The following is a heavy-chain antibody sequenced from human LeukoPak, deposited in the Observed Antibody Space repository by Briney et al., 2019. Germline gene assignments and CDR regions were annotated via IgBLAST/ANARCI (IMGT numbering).Heavy chain of an antibody. CDR3: ARWSTYEDAFDV. V-gene: IGHV4-39*01. J-gene: IGHJ3*01. CDR2: IYYSGST. CDR1: GGSISSSSYY. Sequence: PSETLSLTCTVSGGSISSSSYYWGWIRQPPGKGLEWIGSIYYSGSTYYNPSLKSRVTISVDTSKNQFSLKLSSVTAADTAIFYCARWSTYEDAFDVWGQGTMVTVSS. D-gene: IGHD3-3*01.